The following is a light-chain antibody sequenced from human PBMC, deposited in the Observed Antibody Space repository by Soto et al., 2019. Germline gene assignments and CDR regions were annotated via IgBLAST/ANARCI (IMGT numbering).Light chain of an antibody. CDR1: QHIGSE. J-gene: IGKJ1*01. V-gene: IGKV1-6*01. CDR2: GAS. CDR3: LQDRNYPRT. Sequence: AIQMTQSPSSLSASVGDRVTVTCRASQHIGSELGWYQQRPGKAPKALIYGASNLQGGVPSRFSGSGFGTDFTLTISSLQPEDFATYYCLQDRNYPRTFGQGTKVESK.